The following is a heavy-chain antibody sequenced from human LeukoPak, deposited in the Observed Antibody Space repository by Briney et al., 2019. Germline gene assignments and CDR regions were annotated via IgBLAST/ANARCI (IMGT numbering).Heavy chain of an antibody. Sequence: GGSLRLSCAASGFTFGSYWMSWVRQAPGKGLEWVANIKQDGSEKYYVDSVKGRFTISRDNAKNSLYLQMNSLRAEDTAVYYCARTHDYGDYWGQGTLVTVSS. CDR2: IKQDGSEK. J-gene: IGHJ4*02. V-gene: IGHV3-7*01. CDR3: ARTHDYGDY. CDR1: GFTFGSYW.